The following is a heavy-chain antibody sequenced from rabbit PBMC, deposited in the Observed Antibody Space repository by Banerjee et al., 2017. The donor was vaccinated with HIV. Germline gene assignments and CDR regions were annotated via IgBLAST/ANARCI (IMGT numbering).Heavy chain of an antibody. CDR2: IYGGGSGTA. CDR1: GFSFSSGYD. Sequence: QSLEESGGDLVKPGASLTLTCTASGFSFSSGYDMCWVRQAPGKGLEWIACIYGGGSGTACYASWAKGRFTISKASSTTVTLQMTSLTAADTATYFCARSTSGYDIGDLWGPGTLVTVS. J-gene: IGHJ4*01. CDR3: ARSTSGYDIGDL. D-gene: IGHD1-1*01. V-gene: IGHV1S40*01.